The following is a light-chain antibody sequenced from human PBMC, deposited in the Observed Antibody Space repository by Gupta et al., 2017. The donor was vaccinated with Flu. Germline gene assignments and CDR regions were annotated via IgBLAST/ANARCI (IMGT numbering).Light chain of an antibody. CDR1: SNDVGRLNY. Sequence: SNDVGRLNYVSWYQHHTGKAPKLIIYEVSNRPSGVSNRFSGSKSGNTASLTISGLQAEDEADYYCSSYLNSNTPPIFGTGTKVTVL. CDR3: SSYLNSNTPPI. J-gene: IGLJ1*01. CDR2: EVS. V-gene: IGLV2-14*01.